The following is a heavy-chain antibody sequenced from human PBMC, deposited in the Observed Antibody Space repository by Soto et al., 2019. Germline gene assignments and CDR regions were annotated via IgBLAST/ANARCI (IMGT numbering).Heavy chain of an antibody. J-gene: IGHJ3*02. CDR1: GYSFTSYW. D-gene: IGHD3-22*01. V-gene: IGHV5-51*01. CDR3: ARQGHYYYDSSGYYPGAAFDI. CDR2: IYPGDSDT. Sequence: HGESLKISCKGSGYSFTSYWIGWVRQMPGKGLEWMGIIYPGDSDTRYSPSFQGQVTISADKSISTAYLQWSSLKASDTDMYYCARQGHYYYDSSGYYPGAAFDIWGQGTMVTVSS.